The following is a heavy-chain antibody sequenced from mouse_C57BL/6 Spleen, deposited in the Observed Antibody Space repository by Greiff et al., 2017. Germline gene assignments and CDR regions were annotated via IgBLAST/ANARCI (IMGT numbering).Heavy chain of an antibody. CDR3: ARWAAQATGWYFDV. CDR2: INPSNGGT. V-gene: IGHV1-53*01. D-gene: IGHD3-2*02. CDR1: GYTFTSYW. J-gene: IGHJ1*03. Sequence: VQLQQPGTELVKPGASVKLSCKASGYTFTSYWMHWVKQRPGQGLEWIGNINPSNGGTNYNEKFKSKATLTVDKSSSTAYMQLSSLTSEDSAVYYCARWAAQATGWYFDVWGTGTTVTVSS.